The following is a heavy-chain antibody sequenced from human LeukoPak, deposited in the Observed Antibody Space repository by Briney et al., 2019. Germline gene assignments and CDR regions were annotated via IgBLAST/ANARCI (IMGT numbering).Heavy chain of an antibody. CDR2: THQDGSKK. CDR3: AKWGPYCVGDYCPALDS. D-gene: IGHD2-21*02. J-gene: IGHJ4*02. CDR1: RFTFSNYW. Sequence: PGGSLRLSCVASRFTFSNYWMSWDRQAPGKGLEWVANTHQDGSKKRYADSMKGRFTISRDNAKESLYLQLNSLRAEDTAVYYCAKWGPYCVGDYCPALDSWGPGTLVTVSS. V-gene: IGHV3-7*01.